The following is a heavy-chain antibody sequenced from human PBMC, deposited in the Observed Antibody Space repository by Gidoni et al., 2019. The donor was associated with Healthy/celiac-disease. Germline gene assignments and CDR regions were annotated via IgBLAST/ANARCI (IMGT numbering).Heavy chain of an antibody. J-gene: IGHJ5*02. V-gene: IGHV5-10-1*01. CDR3: ARHVFQRTGENWFDP. CDR2: IDPSDSYT. CDR1: GYSFTSYW. D-gene: IGHD2-21*01. Sequence: EVQLVQSGAEVKKPGESLRISCKGSGYSFTSYWISWVRQMPGKGLEWMGRIDPSDSYTNYSPSFQGHVTISADKSISTAYLQWSSLKASDTAMYYCARHVFQRTGENWFDPWGQGTLVTVSS.